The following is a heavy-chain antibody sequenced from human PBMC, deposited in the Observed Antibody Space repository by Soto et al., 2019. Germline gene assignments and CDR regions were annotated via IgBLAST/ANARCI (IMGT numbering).Heavy chain of an antibody. CDR2: IWYDGSNK. V-gene: IGHV3-33*01. J-gene: IGHJ6*03. Sequence: QVQLVESGGGVVQPGRSLRLSCAASGFTFSSYGMHWVRQAPGKGLEWVAVIWYDGSNKYYADSVKGRFTISRDNSKNALYLQMNSLRAEETAVYYCAREDYYYYYMDVWGKGTTVTVSS. CDR3: AREDYYYYYMDV. CDR1: GFTFSSYG.